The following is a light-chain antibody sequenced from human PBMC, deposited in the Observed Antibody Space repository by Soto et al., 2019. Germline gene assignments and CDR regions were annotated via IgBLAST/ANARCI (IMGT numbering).Light chain of an antibody. CDR3: VSFTSSTTYV. V-gene: IGLV2-14*01. Sequence: QSVLTQPASVSDSPGQSITISCTGTSSDVGGSNHVSWYQQHPGKAPKLMIYDVTNRPSGVSHRFSGSKSGSTASLIISGLQAEDEADYYCVSFTSSTTYVLGTGNKVTVL. J-gene: IGLJ1*01. CDR1: SSDVGGSNH. CDR2: DVT.